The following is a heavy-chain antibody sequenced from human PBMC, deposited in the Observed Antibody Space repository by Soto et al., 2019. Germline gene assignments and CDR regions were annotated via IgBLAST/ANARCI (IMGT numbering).Heavy chain of an antibody. Sequence: QVHLGQSGAEVKKPGASVKVSCKGSGYAFTTYGITWVRQAPGQGLEWMGWISAHNGNTNYAQKLQGRVTVTRDTSTSTAYMELRSLRSDDTAVDYCARGRYGDYWGQGALVTVSS. CDR1: GYAFTTYG. V-gene: IGHV1-18*01. J-gene: IGHJ4*02. CDR2: ISAHNGNT. D-gene: IGHD1-1*01. CDR3: ARGRYGDY.